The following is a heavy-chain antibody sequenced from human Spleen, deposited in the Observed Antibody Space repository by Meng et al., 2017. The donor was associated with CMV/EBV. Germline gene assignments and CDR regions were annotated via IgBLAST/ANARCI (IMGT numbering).Heavy chain of an antibody. J-gene: IGHJ4*02. CDR1: GYSLTSYW. Sequence: SGYSLTSYWIGWGRQMPGKGLEWMGIIYPGDSDTRYSPSFQGQVTISADKSISTAYLQWTSLKASDTAMYYCARLRGDYDSSGSFDFWGQGTLVTVSS. CDR2: IYPGDSDT. V-gene: IGHV5-51*01. CDR3: ARLRGDYDSSGSFDF. D-gene: IGHD3-22*01.